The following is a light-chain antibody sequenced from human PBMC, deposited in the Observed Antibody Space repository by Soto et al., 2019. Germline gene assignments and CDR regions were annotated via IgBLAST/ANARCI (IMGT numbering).Light chain of an antibody. Sequence: QSVLTQPPSVSGTPGQRVTISCSGSSSNIGRNTVSWYQQFPGPAPRLLMYSDNQGPSGVTDRFSGSKSGTSSSLAISGLQSEDEADYYCATWDDTLDGPVFGGGTKLTVL. CDR3: ATWDDTLDGPV. J-gene: IGLJ2*01. CDR1: SSNIGRNT. CDR2: SDN. V-gene: IGLV1-44*01.